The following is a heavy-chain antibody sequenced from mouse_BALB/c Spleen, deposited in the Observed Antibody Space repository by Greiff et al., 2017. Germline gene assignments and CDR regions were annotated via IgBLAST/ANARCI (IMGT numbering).Heavy chain of an antibody. CDR2: ISSGSSTI. CDR3: ARNYDYAMDY. V-gene: IGHV5-17*02. J-gene: IGHJ4*01. D-gene: IGHD2-4*01. Sequence: EVKVVESGGGFVQPGGSRKLSCAASGFTFSSFGMHWVRQAPEKGLEWVAYISSGSSTIYYADTVKGRFTISRDNPKNTLFLQMTSLRSEDTAMYYCARNYDYAMDYWGQGTSVTVSS. CDR1: GFTFSSFG.